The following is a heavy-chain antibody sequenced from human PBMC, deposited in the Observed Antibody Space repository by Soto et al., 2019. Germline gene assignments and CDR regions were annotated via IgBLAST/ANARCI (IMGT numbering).Heavy chain of an antibody. V-gene: IGHV4-59*08. CDR1: GGSISSYY. CDR3: ARRSLYCSSTSCYGYYYMDV. CDR2: IYYSGST. D-gene: IGHD2-2*01. Sequence: PSETLSLTCTVSGGSISSYYWSWIRQPPGKGLEWIGYIYYSGSTNYNPSLKSRVTISVDTSKNQFSLKLSSVTAADTAVYYCARRSLYCSSTSCYGYYYMDVWGKGTTVTVSS. J-gene: IGHJ6*03.